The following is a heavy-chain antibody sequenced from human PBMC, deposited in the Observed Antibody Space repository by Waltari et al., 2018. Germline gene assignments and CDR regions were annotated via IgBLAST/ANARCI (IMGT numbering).Heavy chain of an antibody. CDR2: INAGNGNT. CDR3: ARERDLRWEELDY. D-gene: IGHD1-26*01. Sequence: QVQLVQSGAEVTKPGASVKASCKASGYPFTSYAMHWVRQAPGQRLEWMGWINAGNGNTKYSQKFQGRVTITRDTSARTAYMELSSLRSEDTAVYYCARERDLRWEELDYWGQGTLVTVSS. V-gene: IGHV1-3*01. J-gene: IGHJ4*02. CDR1: GYPFTSYA.